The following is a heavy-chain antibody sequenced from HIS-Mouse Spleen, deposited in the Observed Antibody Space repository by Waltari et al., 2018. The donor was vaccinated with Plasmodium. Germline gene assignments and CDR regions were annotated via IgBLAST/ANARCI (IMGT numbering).Heavy chain of an antibody. CDR2: IKQDGSEK. Sequence: EVQLVESGGGLVQPGGSLRLSCAAPGFTFGRQWMSVVRQAPGKGREWVANIKQDGSEKYYVDSVKGRFTISRDNAKNSLYLQMNSLRAEDTAVYYCASSWYWYFDLWGRGTLVTVSS. J-gene: IGHJ2*01. D-gene: IGHD6-13*01. CDR1: GFTFGRQW. V-gene: IGHV3-7*01. CDR3: ASSWYWYFDL.